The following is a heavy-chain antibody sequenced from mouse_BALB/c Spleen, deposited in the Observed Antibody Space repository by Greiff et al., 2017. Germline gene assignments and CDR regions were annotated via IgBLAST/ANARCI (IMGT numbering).Heavy chain of an antibody. D-gene: IGHD1-2*01. CDR3: ASHHYYGYGVAY. CDR2: ISYSGST. V-gene: IGHV3-8*02. CDR1: GDSFTSVY. J-gene: IGHJ3*01. Sequence: DVKLVESGPSLVQPSQTLSLTCSVTGDSFTSVYWHWIRKFPGNILEYMGYISYSGSTYYNPSLKSRISITRDTSKNQYYLQLNSVTTEDTATNYCASHHYYGYGVAYWGQGTLVTVSA.